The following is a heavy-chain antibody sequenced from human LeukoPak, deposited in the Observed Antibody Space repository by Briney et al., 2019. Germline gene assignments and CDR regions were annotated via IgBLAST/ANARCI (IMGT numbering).Heavy chain of an antibody. CDR2: ISSSSSYI. CDR3: ARSLDGSSWYKDYYYGMDV. Sequence: GGSLRLSCAASGFTFSSYSMNWVRQAPGKGLEWVSSISSSSSYIYYADSVKGRFTISRDNAKNSLYLQMNSLGAEDTAVHYCARSLDGSSWYKDYYYGMDVWGQGTTVTVSS. J-gene: IGHJ6*02. D-gene: IGHD6-13*01. CDR1: GFTFSSYS. V-gene: IGHV3-21*01.